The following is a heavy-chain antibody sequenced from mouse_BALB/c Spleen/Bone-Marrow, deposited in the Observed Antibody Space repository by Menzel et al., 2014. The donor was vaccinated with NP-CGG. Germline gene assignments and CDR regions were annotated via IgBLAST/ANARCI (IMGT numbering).Heavy chain of an antibody. V-gene: IGHV14-3*02. CDR1: DFNIKDAY. J-gene: IGHJ3*01. CDR2: IDPANVNT. CDR3: AVYYYGRSSVAY. Sequence: EVQLQESGAELVKPGASVKLSCTASDFNIKDAYMHWVKQRPEQGLEWIGRIDPANVNTKYDTKFQGKATITADTSSNTAYLLLSSLTSEDTAVYYCAVYYYGRSSVAYWGQGTLVTVSA. D-gene: IGHD1-1*01.